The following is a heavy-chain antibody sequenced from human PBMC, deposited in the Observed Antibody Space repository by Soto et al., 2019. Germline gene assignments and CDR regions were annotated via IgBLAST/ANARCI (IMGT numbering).Heavy chain of an antibody. J-gene: IGHJ4*02. CDR2: MHTGGNEK. V-gene: IGHV3-33*08. D-gene: IGHD3-9*01. CDR1: GFTFSYYG. Sequence: QVQLVESGGGVVQPGGSLRLSCAASGFTFSYYGFHWVRQAPGKGLEWVAVMHTGGNEKYYVDSVKGRFTVSRDDSRNMVYLEMRGLRVEEAAEYFCARNADTTGDYSHFDLWGRGALVAVS. CDR3: ARNADTTGDYSHFDL.